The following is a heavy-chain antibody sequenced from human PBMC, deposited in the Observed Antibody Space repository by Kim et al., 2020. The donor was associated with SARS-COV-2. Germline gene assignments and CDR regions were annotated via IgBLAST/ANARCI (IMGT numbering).Heavy chain of an antibody. CDR3: AKIIAAAGTGDN. J-gene: IGHJ4*02. Sequence: GGSLRLSCAASGFTFSSYGMHWVRQAPGKGLEWVAVISYDGSKKYYADSVKGRFTISRDNSKNTLYLQMNSLRAEDTAVYYCAKIIAAAGTGDNLGQGTLVTLSS. V-gene: IGHV3-30*18. D-gene: IGHD6-13*01. CDR1: GFTFSSYG. CDR2: ISYDGSKK.